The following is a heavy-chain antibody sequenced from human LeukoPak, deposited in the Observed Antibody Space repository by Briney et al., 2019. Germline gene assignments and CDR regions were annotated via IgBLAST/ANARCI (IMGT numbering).Heavy chain of an antibody. D-gene: IGHD4-17*01. Sequence: GGSLRLSCAASGFTFSSYEMNWVRQAPGKGLEWVSYISSSGSRIYYADSVKDRFTISRDNAKNSLYLQMNSLRSDDTAVYYCASFGDYGDYEVEHWYFDLWGRGTLVTVSS. CDR3: ASFGDYGDYEVEHWYFDL. CDR1: GFTFSSYE. J-gene: IGHJ2*01. CDR2: ISSSGSRI. V-gene: IGHV3-48*03.